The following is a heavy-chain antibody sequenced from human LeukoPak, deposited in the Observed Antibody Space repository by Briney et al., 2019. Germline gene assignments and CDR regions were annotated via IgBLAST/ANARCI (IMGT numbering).Heavy chain of an antibody. V-gene: IGHV1-46*01. CDR1: GGTFSSYA. Sequence: ASVKVSCKASGGTFSSYAISWVRQAPGQGLEWMGIINPSGGTTSYAQKFQGRVTMTRDTSTSTVYMELSSLRSDDTAVYYCVRTGGYSYGDSGHFDYGGQGTLVTVSS. CDR3: VRTGGYSYGDSGHFDY. J-gene: IGHJ4*02. CDR2: INPSGGTT. D-gene: IGHD5-18*01.